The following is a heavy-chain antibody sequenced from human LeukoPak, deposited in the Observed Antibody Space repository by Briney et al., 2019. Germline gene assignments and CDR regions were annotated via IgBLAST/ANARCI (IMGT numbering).Heavy chain of an antibody. CDR3: ARDSDGDYSSYYMDV. CDR2: ITGSSRST. D-gene: IGHD4-11*01. CDR1: GFPFSSYG. J-gene: IGHJ6*03. V-gene: IGHV3-23*01. Sequence: PRGSLRLSCAASGFPFSSYGMSWVRQAPGKGLEWVSAITGSSRSTYYADSVKGRLTISRDNSKNTLYLQMNSLRAEDTAVYYCARDSDGDYSSYYMDVWGKGTTVTVSS.